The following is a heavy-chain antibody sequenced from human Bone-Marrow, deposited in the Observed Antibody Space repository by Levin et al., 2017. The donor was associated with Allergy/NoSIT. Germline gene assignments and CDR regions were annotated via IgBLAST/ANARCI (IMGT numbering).Heavy chain of an antibody. Sequence: ASVKVSCKASGYTFTSYDINWVRQATGQGLEWMGWMNPNSGNTCYAQKFQGRVTMTRNTSISTAYMELSSLRSEDTAVYYCARDRGGCSGGSCYRSPGGNWGQGTLVTVSS. CDR3: ARDRGGCSGGSCYRSPGGN. D-gene: IGHD2-15*01. V-gene: IGHV1-8*01. CDR2: MNPNSGNT. CDR1: GYTFTSYD. J-gene: IGHJ4*02.